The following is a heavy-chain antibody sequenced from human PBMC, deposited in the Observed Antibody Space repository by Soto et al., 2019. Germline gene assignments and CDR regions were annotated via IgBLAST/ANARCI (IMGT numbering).Heavy chain of an antibody. CDR1: GFSLSSDGVG. D-gene: IGHD4-4*01. J-gene: IGHJ5*02. Sequence: QITLKESGPTVVKPTQTLTLSCTFSGFSLSSDGVGAGWIRQPPGKAPEWLALIYWDGDTRYSPSLKTRLTITKDASKNQVVLTMTNMDPVDTATYYCAHSSLHYKKWFDPWGQGTLVIVSS. CDR3: AHSSLHYKKWFDP. CDR2: IYWDGDT. V-gene: IGHV2-5*02.